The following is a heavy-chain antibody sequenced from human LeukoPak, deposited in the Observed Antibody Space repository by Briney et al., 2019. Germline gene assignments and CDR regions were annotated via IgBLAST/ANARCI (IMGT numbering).Heavy chain of an antibody. V-gene: IGHV3-74*01. J-gene: IGHJ4*02. CDR1: GFTFSSYW. CDR2: INSDGSST. D-gene: IGHD2-15*01. CDR3: ASSPCDGGSCPLDY. Sequence: GGSLRLSCAASGFTFSSYWMHWVRQAPGKGLVWFSRINSDGSSTSYADSVKGRFTISRDNAKNTLYLQMNSLRDEDTAVYYCASSPCDGGSCPLDYWGQGTLVTVSS.